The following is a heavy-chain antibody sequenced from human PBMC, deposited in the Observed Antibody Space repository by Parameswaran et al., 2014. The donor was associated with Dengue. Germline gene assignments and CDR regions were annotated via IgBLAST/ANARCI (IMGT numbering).Heavy chain of an antibody. D-gene: IGHD3-3*01. J-gene: IGHJ6*02. CDR2: ISSSGSTI. Sequence: VRQAPGKGLEWVSYISSSGSTIYYADSVKGRFTISRDNAKNSLYLQMNSLRAEDTAVYYCARAPAVIWSGYYTPAAWDYYYGMDVWGQGTTVTVSS. V-gene: IGHV3-48*03. CDR3: ARAPAVIWSGYYTPAAWDYYYGMDV.